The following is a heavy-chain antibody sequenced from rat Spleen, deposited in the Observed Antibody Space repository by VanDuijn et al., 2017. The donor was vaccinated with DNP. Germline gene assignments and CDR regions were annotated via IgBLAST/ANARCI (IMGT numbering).Heavy chain of an antibody. J-gene: IGHJ2*01. Sequence: EVQLVESGGGLVQPGRSMKLSCAASGFTFSNYYLAWVRQAPAKGLEWVASISPSGGSNYYRDSVKGRFTVSRDNAKSTLYLQMDSLRSEDTATYYCARHEDTYDYWGQGVMVTVSS. V-gene: IGHV5-25*01. CDR2: ISPSGGSN. CDR1: GFTFSNYY. D-gene: IGHD2-2*01. CDR3: ARHEDTYDY.